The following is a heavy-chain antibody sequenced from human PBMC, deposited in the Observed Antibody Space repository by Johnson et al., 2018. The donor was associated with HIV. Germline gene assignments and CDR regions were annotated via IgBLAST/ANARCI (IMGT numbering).Heavy chain of an antibody. Sequence: EQLVESGGGVVQPGRSLRLSCAASGFTVSSNYMSWVRQAPEKGLEWVSVIYSGGSTYYADSVKGRFTISRDNAKNSLYLQMNSLRAEDTAVYYCARGGRGHDAFDIWGQGTMVTVSS. CDR2: IYSGGST. CDR1: GFTVSSNY. J-gene: IGHJ3*02. CDR3: ARGGRGHDAFDI. V-gene: IGHV3-66*01.